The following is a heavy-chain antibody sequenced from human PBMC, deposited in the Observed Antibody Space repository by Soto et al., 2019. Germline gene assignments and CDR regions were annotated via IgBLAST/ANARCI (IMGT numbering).Heavy chain of an antibody. CDR3: AKDNAYSSSYYFDY. D-gene: IGHD6-6*01. Sequence: EVQLVESGGVVVQPGGSLRLSCAASGFTFDDYTMHWVRQAPGQGLEWVSLIRWDGGSTYYADSVKGRFTISRDNSKNSLYLQMNSLRPDGTALYYCAKDNAYSSSYYFDYWGQGTLVTVSS. CDR1: GFTFDDYT. CDR2: IRWDGGST. J-gene: IGHJ4*02. V-gene: IGHV3-43*01.